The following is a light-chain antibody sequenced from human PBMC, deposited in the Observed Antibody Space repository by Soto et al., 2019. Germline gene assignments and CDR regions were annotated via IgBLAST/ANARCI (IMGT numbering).Light chain of an antibody. CDR1: QSVSSY. CDR3: QQRSNWPR. CDR2: DAS. J-gene: IGKJ4*01. Sequence: EIVLTQSPATLSLSPGERATLSCRASQSVSSYLAWYQQKPGQAPRLLIYDASNRATGIPARFSGSGSGTDCTLTISSLEPEDFAVYYCQQRSNWPRFGGGTKVEIK. V-gene: IGKV3-11*01.